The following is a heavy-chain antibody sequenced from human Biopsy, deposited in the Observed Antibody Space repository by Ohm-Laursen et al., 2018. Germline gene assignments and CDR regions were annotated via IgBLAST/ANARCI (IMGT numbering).Heavy chain of an antibody. V-gene: IGHV3-11*01. D-gene: IGHD3-10*01. CDR1: GGSISSHDYY. CDR2: ISGSGVTK. J-gene: IGHJ4*02. Sequence: LSLTCTVSGGSISSHDYYWTRIRQAPGKGLEWLSYISGSGVTKMYADSVKGRFTVSRDNAKNSLYLEMNNLTVEDTAVYYCATDGAGSYNENWGQGTLVSVSS. CDR3: ATDGAGSYNEN.